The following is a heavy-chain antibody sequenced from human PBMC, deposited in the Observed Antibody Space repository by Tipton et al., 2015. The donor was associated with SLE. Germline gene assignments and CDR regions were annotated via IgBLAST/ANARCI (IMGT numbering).Heavy chain of an antibody. CDR3: AREGWGFSYYFDS. J-gene: IGHJ4*02. CDR2: IYDSGST. D-gene: IGHD7-27*01. V-gene: IGHV4-59*12. CDR1: GGSTNSYY. Sequence: TLSLTCTVSGGSTNSYYWTWIRQPPGKGLEWIGRIYDSGSTNYNPSLKSRVTISQDTSKNQFSLKLSSVTAADTAVYYCAREGWGFSYYFDSWGQGTLVTVSS.